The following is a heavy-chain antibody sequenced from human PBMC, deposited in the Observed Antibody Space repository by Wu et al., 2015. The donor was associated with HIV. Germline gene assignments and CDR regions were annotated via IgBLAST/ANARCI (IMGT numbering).Heavy chain of an antibody. J-gene: IGHJ4*02. Sequence: QVQLVQSGAEVKKPGASVKVSCKASGYTFIDYYMHWVRQAPGQGLEWMGWINPNNGGTNYAQKFQGRVTMTRDTSISTAYMELSRLRSDDTAVYYCASYYGSGVVISIDYVGPGNAGHRLL. D-gene: IGHD3-3*01. V-gene: IGHV1-2*02. CDR2: INPNNGGT. CDR1: GYTFIDYY. CDR3: ASYYGSGVVISIDY.